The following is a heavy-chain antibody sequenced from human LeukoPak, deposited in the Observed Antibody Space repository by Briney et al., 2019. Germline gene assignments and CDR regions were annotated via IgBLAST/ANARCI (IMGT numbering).Heavy chain of an antibody. J-gene: IGHJ4*02. V-gene: IGHV4-61*01. CDR1: GVSVSSGSYY. CDR2: IYYSGST. D-gene: IGHD1-7*01. CDR3: AREFLGTTTPLFDY. Sequence: PLETLSLTCTVSGVSVSSGSYYWSWIRQPPGKGLEWIGNIYYSGSTNYNPSLKSRVTISVDTSKNQFSLKLTSVTAADTAVYYCAREFLGTTTPLFDYWGQGTLVTVSS.